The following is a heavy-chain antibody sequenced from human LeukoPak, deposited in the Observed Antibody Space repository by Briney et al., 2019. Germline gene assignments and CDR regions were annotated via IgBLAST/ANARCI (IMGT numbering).Heavy chain of an antibody. CDR2: IFDSGSS. Sequence: PSETLSLTCTVSGGSTSSNYWSWIRQPPGKGLEWIGYIFDSGSSKYNPSLKSRVTISVDTSKNQFSQKLNSVTAADTAVYYCARGPAYGYFDYWGQGILVTVSS. CDR1: GGSTSSNY. CDR3: ARGPAYGYFDY. V-gene: IGHV4-59*01. D-gene: IGHD4-17*01. J-gene: IGHJ4*02.